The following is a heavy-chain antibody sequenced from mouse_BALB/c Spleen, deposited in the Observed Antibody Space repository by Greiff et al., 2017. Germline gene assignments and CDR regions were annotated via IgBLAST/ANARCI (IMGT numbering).Heavy chain of an antibody. CDR2: ISYSGST. Sequence: VQLKESGPGLVKPSQSLSLTCTVTGYSITSDYAWNWIRQFPGNKLEWMGYISYSGSTSYNPSLKSRISITRDTSKNQFFLQLNSVTTEDTATYYCAQAARHFAYWGQGTLVTVSA. V-gene: IGHV3-2*02. CDR3: AQAARHFAY. J-gene: IGHJ3*01. D-gene: IGHD6-1*01. CDR1: GYSITSDYA.